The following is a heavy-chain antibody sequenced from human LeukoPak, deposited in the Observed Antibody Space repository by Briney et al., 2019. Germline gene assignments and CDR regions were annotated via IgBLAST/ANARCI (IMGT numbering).Heavy chain of an antibody. D-gene: IGHD5-18*01. V-gene: IGHV1-46*01. CDR1: GYTFPSYY. J-gene: IGHJ3*02. CDR2: INPSDGGT. CDR3: ARSEVATANGAFDI. Sequence: ASVKVSCKASGYTFPSYYMHWVRQAPGQGLEWLGIINPSDGGTSYAQKFQGRVTMTRDTSTGTVYMELSSLRSEDTAVYYCARSEVATANGAFDIWGQGTMVTVSS.